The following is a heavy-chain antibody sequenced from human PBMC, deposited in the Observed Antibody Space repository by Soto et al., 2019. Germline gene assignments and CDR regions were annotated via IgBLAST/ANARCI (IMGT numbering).Heavy chain of an antibody. CDR1: GSSVIKDY. D-gene: IGHD1-26*01. J-gene: IGHJ3*01. V-gene: IGHV4-59*02. Sequence: PSETLSLTCTLTGSSVIKDYWNWIRQRPGKGLEWIGFVYDSGSTSYNSSLKSRLTISVDTSKDQFSLKLSSVTAADTAVYYCVRQVGATGSYSYAVWGQGTMVP. CDR2: VYDSGST. CDR3: VRQVGATGSYSYAV.